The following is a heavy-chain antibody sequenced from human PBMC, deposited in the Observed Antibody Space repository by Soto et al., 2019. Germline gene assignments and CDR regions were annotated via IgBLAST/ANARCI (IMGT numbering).Heavy chain of an antibody. CDR1: GFTFGTFA. Sequence: GGSLRLSCAASGFTFGTFAMHWVRQAPGKGLEWVAVIYYDGSNRYYGDAVKGRFTISRDNSKSTLYLQMSSLRAEDTAVYYCARAFCTNGVCYYFFDYWGHGTLVTVSS. J-gene: IGHJ4*01. CDR3: ARAFCTNGVCYYFFDY. CDR2: IYYDGSNR. V-gene: IGHV3-33*01. D-gene: IGHD2-8*01.